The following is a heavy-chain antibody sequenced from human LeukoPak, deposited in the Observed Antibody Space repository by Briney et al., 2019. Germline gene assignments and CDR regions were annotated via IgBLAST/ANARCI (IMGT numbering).Heavy chain of an antibody. CDR3: ARAPMIVVARGRGYFDL. CDR2: IYYSGST. V-gene: IGHV4-31*03. Sequence: PSETLSLTCTVSGGSISSGGYYWSWIRQHPGKGLEWIGYIYYSGSTYYNPSLKSRVTISVDTSKNQFSLKLSSVTAADTAVYYCARAPMIVVARGRGYFDLWGRGTLVTVSS. D-gene: IGHD3-22*01. CDR1: GGSISSGGYY. J-gene: IGHJ2*01.